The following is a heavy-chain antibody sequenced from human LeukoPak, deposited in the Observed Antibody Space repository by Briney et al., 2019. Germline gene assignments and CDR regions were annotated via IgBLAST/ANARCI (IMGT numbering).Heavy chain of an antibody. D-gene: IGHD1-1*01. Sequence: GGSLRLSCAASGFTFSSFDMHWVRQPTGQGLEWVSTIGTASDTYYPGSVESRFTLSRDNAKNSLYLQMNSLTAGDTAVYYCARGPPRGKYYYMDVWGKGTTVTVSS. CDR2: IGTASDT. J-gene: IGHJ6*03. V-gene: IGHV3-13*01. CDR3: ARGPPRGKYYYMDV. CDR1: GFTFSSFD.